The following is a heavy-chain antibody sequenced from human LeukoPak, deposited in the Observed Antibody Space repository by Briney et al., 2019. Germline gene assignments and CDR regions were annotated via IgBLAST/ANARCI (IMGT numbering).Heavy chain of an antibody. CDR2: INHSGST. J-gene: IGHJ4*02. D-gene: IGHD2/OR15-2a*01. CDR1: GGSISSSSYS. CDR3: AREGLWGANQSKYRNTPGPRHGYFDY. Sequence: PSETLSLTCAVSGGSISSSSYSWGWIRQPPGKGLEWIGEINHSGSTNYNPSLKSRVTMSVDTSKNQFSLKLSSVTAADTAVYYCAREGLWGANQSKYRNTPGPRHGYFDYWGQGTLVTVSS. V-gene: IGHV4-39*07.